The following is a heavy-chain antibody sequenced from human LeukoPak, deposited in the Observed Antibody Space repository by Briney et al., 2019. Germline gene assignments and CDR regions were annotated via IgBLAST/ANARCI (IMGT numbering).Heavy chain of an antibody. CDR1: GGSISSSY. D-gene: IGHD2-21*02. J-gene: IGHJ6*03. CDR2: FYNSVIT. Sequence: SETLSLTCTVSGGSISSSYWSWIREPPGKGLEWIGNFYNSVITNYNPPLKSRVTMSLDTSKNQFSLKLNSVTAADTALYYCAKDAVTPIYYYMAVWGKGTTVIVS. V-gene: IGHV4-59*01. CDR3: AKDAVTPIYYYMAV.